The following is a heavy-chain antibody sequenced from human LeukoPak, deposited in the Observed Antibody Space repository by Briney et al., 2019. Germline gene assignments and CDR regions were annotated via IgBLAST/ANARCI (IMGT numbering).Heavy chain of an antibody. CDR3: ARAAAAHFDY. D-gene: IGHD2-15*01. J-gene: IGHJ4*02. V-gene: IGHV4-30-4*08. Sequence: PSETLSLTCTVSGDSFRSGDYYWSWIRQPPGKGLEWIGYIYYSGSTYYNPSLKSRVTISVDTSKNQFPLKLSSVTAADTAVYYCARAAAAHFDYWGQGTLVTVSS. CDR1: GDSFRSGDYY. CDR2: IYYSGST.